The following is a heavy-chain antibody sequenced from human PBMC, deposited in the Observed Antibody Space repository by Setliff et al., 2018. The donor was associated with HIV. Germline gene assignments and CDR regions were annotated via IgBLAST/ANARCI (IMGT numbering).Heavy chain of an antibody. CDR1: GYRFSTYW. J-gene: IGHJ2*01. CDR2: IYSGDSET. CDR3: ARTTSSKWEKWYFDV. D-gene: IGHD4-4*01. Sequence: GESLKISCKGSGYRFSTYWIAWVRQMPGKGLEWMGIIYSGDSETRYSPAFQGQVTVSVDQSINTAYLQWNSMKASDTAIYYCARTTSSKWEKWYFDVWGRGTLVTVSS. V-gene: IGHV5-51*01.